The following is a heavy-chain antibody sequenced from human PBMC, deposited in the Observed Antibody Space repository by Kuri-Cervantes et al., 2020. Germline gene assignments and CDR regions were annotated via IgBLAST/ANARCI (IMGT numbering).Heavy chain of an antibody. CDR1: GGTFSSYA. V-gene: IGHV1-69*13. CDR3: AGDSGWYGAVGFSEK. D-gene: IGHD6-19*01. CDR2: IIPIFGTA. J-gene: IGHJ4*02. Sequence: SVKVSCKASGGTFSSYAISWVRQAPGQGLEWMGGIIPIFGTANYAQKFQGRVTITADESTSTAYMELSSLRSEDTAVYYCAGDSGWYGAVGFSEKWGQGTLVTVSS.